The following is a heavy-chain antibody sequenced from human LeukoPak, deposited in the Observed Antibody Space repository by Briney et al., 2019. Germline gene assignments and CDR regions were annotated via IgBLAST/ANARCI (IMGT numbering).Heavy chain of an antibody. CDR1: GYTLTELS. Sequence: ASVKVSCKVSGYTLTELSMHWVRQAPGKGLEWMGGFDPEDGETIYAQKFQGRVTMTEDTSTDTAYMELSSLRSEDTAVYYCATWHYDSSGYFPDRFDYWGQGTLVTVSS. D-gene: IGHD3-22*01. CDR2: FDPEDGET. V-gene: IGHV1-24*01. CDR3: ATWHYDSSGYFPDRFDY. J-gene: IGHJ4*02.